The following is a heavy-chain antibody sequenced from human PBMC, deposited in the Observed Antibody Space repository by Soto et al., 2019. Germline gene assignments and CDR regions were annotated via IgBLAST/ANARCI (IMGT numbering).Heavy chain of an antibody. D-gene: IGHD2-21*02. J-gene: IGHJ4*02. V-gene: IGHV4-59*01. CDR3: ASSDGGNSDYFDY. CDR1: GGSISSYY. CDR2: IYYSGST. Sequence: PSETLSLTCTVSGGSISSYYWSWIRQPPGKGLEWIGYIYYSGSTNYNPSLKSRVTISVDTSKNQLSLKLSSVTAADTAVYYCASSDGGNSDYFDYWGQGTLVTVSS.